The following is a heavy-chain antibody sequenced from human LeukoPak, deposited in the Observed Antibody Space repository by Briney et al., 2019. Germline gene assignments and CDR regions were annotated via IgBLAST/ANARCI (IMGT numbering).Heavy chain of an antibody. CDR1: GGSIRSHY. D-gene: IGHD6-13*01. Sequence: SETLSLTCTVSGGSIRSHYWSWIRQPPGKGLEWIGYIYYSGSTNYNPSLKSRVTISVDTSKNQFSLKLSSVTAADTAVYYCARHSAGYSSSWYWDYWGQGTLVTVSS. CDR3: ARHSAGYSSSWYWDY. J-gene: IGHJ4*02. CDR2: IYYSGST. V-gene: IGHV4-59*08.